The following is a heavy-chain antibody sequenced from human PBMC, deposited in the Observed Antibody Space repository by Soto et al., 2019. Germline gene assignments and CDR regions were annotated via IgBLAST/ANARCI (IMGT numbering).Heavy chain of an antibody. Sequence: LRLSCAASGFTFTRYSMNWVRQAPGKGLEWVSSISSTTHYIYYADSMRGRFTISRDNAKNAVYLEMNSLRAEDTAVYYCARESEDLTSNFDYWGQGTLVTVSS. CDR3: ARESEDLTSNFDY. CDR1: GFTFTRYS. J-gene: IGHJ4*02. CDR2: ISSTTHYI. V-gene: IGHV3-21*06.